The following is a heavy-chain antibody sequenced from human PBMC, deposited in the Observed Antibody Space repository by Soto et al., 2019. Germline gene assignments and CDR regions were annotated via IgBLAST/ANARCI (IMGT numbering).Heavy chain of an antibody. Sequence: VQLVESGGGVVQPGMSLRHSCAASGFTFSSYGMHWVRQAPGKGLEWVAVISYDGSNKYYADSVKGRFTISRDNSKNTLYLQMNSLRAEDTAVYYCAKGRWLGRFDYWGQGTLVTVSS. V-gene: IGHV3-30*18. J-gene: IGHJ4*02. CDR2: ISYDGSNK. D-gene: IGHD6-19*01. CDR1: GFTFSSYG. CDR3: AKGRWLGRFDY.